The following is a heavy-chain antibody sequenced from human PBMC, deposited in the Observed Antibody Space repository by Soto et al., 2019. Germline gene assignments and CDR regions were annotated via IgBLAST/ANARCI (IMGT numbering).Heavy chain of an antibody. CDR3: ARLTMVRGVFS. D-gene: IGHD3-10*01. CDR2: IYYSGST. V-gene: IGHV4-59*01. CDR1: GGSISCYY. J-gene: IGHJ5*02. Sequence: PSETLSLTCTVSGGSISCYYWSWIRQPPGKGLEWIGYIYYSGSTNYNPSLKSRVTISVDTSKNQFSLKLSSVTAADTAVYYCARLTMVRGVFSWGQGTLVTVSS.